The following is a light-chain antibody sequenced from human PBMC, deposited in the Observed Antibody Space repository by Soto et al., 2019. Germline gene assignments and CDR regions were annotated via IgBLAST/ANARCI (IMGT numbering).Light chain of an antibody. CDR3: QQFSSYPLT. V-gene: IGKV3D-15*01. CDR1: HSVSSN. CDR2: GAS. J-gene: IGKJ4*01. Sequence: EIVMTQSPATLSVSPGERATLSCRASHSVSSNLAWYQQKPGQAPRLLIYGASSRATGIPDRFSGSGSGTEFTLTISSLQSEDFAVYYCQQFSSYPLTFGGGTKVDIK.